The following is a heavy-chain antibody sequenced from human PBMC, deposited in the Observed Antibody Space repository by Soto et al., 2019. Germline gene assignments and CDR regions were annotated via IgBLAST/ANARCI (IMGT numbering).Heavy chain of an antibody. CDR2: INSDGSST. D-gene: IGHD2-2*01. Sequence: GGSLRLSCAASGVTFSSYWMHWVRQAPGKGLVWVSRINSDGSSTSYADSVKGRFTISRDNAKNTLYLQMNSLRAEDTAVYYCAGSTSALDAFDIWGQGTMVTVSS. J-gene: IGHJ3*02. V-gene: IGHV3-74*01. CDR3: AGSTSALDAFDI. CDR1: GVTFSSYW.